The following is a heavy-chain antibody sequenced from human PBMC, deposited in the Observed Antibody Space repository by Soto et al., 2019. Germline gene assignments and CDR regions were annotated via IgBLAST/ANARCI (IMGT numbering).Heavy chain of an antibody. CDR1: GGSISSSNW. J-gene: IGHJ4*02. D-gene: IGHD6-19*01. CDR3: ASLAVAGDFDY. CDR2: IYHSGST. V-gene: IGHV4-4*02. Sequence: QVQLQESGPGLVKPSGTLSLTCAVSGGSISSSNWWSWVRQPPGKGLEWIGEIYHSGSTNYNPSLKNRVTISVDKSKNQFSLKLSSVTAADTAVYYCASLAVAGDFDYWGQGTLVTVSS.